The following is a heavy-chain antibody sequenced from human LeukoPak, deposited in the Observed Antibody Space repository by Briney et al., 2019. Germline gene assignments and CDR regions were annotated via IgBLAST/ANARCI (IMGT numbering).Heavy chain of an antibody. Sequence: ASVNVSCKASGYTFTSYAMHWVRQAPGQRLEWMGWINAGHGNTKYSQKFQGRVAITRDTSASTAYMELSSLRSEDTAVYYCASRTDVMGAFDIWGQGTMVTVSS. J-gene: IGHJ3*02. V-gene: IGHV1-3*01. D-gene: IGHD3-16*01. CDR2: INAGHGNT. CDR3: ASRTDVMGAFDI. CDR1: GYTFTSYA.